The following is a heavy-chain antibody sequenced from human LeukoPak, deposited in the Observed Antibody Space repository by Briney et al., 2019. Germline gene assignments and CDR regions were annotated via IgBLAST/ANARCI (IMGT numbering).Heavy chain of an antibody. J-gene: IGHJ4*02. Sequence: PGGSLRLSCAASGFAFNNYAMTWVRQAPGKGLEWVSHINANGGQRHYADSVKGRFTISRDNSKNTVFLQMDSLRAEDTAVYYCAKTQWKVGATDYFDYWGQGIMVPVSS. D-gene: IGHD1-26*01. V-gene: IGHV3-23*01. CDR3: AKTQWKVGATDYFDY. CDR2: INANGGQR. CDR1: GFAFNNYA.